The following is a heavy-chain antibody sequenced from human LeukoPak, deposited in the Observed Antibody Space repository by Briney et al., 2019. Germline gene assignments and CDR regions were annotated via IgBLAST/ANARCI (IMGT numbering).Heavy chain of an antibody. J-gene: IGHJ4*02. CDR3: ARDSPGYSSGWYYFDY. Sequence: SETLSLTCTVSGGSISGYYWSWIRQPAGKGLEWIGCIYTSGSTNYNPSLKSRVTMSVDTSKNQFSLKLSSVTAADTAVYYCARDSPGYSSGWYYFDYWGQGTLVTVSS. CDR1: GGSISGYY. V-gene: IGHV4-4*07. D-gene: IGHD6-19*01. CDR2: IYTSGST.